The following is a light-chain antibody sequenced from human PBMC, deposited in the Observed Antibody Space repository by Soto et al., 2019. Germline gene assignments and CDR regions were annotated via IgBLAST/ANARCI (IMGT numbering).Light chain of an antibody. CDR2: YAS. J-gene: IGKJ3*01. Sequence: EMVMTQSPATLSVSPGERVTLSCRASESVHRNLAWYQQKPGQGPSLLIYYASTRATGVPDRVTGSGSGTDFTLNISSLQSEDFGVYHCQHYSNWPPTFGPGTKVDIK. CDR3: QHYSNWPPT. V-gene: IGKV3-15*01. CDR1: ESVHRN.